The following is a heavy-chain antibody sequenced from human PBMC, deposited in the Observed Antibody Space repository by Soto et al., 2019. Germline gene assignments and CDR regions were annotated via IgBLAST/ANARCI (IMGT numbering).Heavy chain of an antibody. CDR1: GFTFSSYW. V-gene: IGHV3-74*01. J-gene: IGHJ3*02. CDR2: INSDGSST. CDR3: AREEELAHRVAGVSCDAFDI. D-gene: IGHD1-26*01. Sequence: PGGSLRLSCAASGFTFSSYWMHWVRQAPGKGLVWVSRINSDGSSTSYADSVKGRFTISRDNAKNTLYLQMNSLRAEDTAVYYCAREEELAHRVAGVSCDAFDIWGQGTMVTVSS.